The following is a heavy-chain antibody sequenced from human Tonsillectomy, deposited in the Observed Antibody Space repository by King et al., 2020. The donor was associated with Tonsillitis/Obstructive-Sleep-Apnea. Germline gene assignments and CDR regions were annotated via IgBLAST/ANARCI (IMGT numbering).Heavy chain of an antibody. V-gene: IGHV5-51*01. CDR3: ARGQGVAGRPTEYFDY. CDR1: GYSFSNYW. J-gene: IGHJ4*02. CDR2: IYPGDSDT. Sequence: QLVQSGAEVKKPGESLKISCKGSGYSFSNYWIGWVRQMPGKGLEWMGIIYPGDSDTRYSPSFQGQVTISADKSISTAFLQWSSLKASDTAMYYCARGQGVAGRPTEYFDYWGQGSLVTVSS. D-gene: IGHD6-6*01.